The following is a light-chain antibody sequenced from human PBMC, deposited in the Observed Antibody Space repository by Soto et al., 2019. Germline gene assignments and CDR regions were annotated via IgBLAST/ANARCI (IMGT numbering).Light chain of an antibody. V-gene: IGKV3-20*01. CDR2: RAS. J-gene: IGKJ1*01. CDR3: KQYSSSPQT. Sequence: EMGLTQSPATLSLSPGERATLSCSATQSFSSSYLAWYQQKSGQAPRLLIYRASSRATGIPDRFSGSGSWTAFHLSIGRLEPEGFEVYYWKQYSSSPQTFGQGTKVEIK. CDR1: QSFSSSY.